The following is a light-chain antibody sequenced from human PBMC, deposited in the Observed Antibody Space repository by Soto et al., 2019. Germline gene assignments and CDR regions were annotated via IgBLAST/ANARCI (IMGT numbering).Light chain of an antibody. V-gene: IGKV1-33*01. CDR2: DAY. J-gene: IGKJ4*02. CDR1: QDITQS. CDR3: QQYDHVSLR. Sequence: DIQMTQSPSSLSASVGDRVTITCQASQDITQSLNWYKQKPGKAPNLRIFDAYNLDAGVPSRFSGSGSGTYFNFTIHSLQPEDVATYYCQQYDHVSLRFGGGTKVEIK.